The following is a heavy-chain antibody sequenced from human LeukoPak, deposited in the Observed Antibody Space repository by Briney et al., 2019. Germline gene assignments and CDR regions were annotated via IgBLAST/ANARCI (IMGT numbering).Heavy chain of an antibody. J-gene: IGHJ4*02. CDR3: AREALCEEICPGDY. V-gene: IGHV3-72*01. D-gene: IGHD2-2*01. Sequence: GGSLRLSCAASGFILSDHYIDWVRQAPGKGLEWVGRTRNKANSYTTEYAASVKGRFTISRDNSKNALYLQMNSLRAEDTAVYYCAREALCEEICPGDYWGQGTLVTVSS. CDR1: GFILSDHY. CDR2: TRNKANSYTT.